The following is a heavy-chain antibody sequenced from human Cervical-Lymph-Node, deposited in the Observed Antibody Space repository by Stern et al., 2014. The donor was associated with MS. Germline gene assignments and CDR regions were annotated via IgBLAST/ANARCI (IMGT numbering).Heavy chain of an antibody. CDR3: SRVAYYDSSGYYPRIDY. Sequence: EVQLVESGGGLVQPGRSLRLSCTTSGFTFGEYALSWFRQAPGKGLEWVGFTRRNAFGETTEYAASVKGRFTISRDHSNSIAYLQMNSLKTEDAAVYYCSRVAYYDSSGYYPRIDYWGQGTLVIVSS. J-gene: IGHJ4*02. D-gene: IGHD3-22*01. V-gene: IGHV3-49*03. CDR2: TRRNAFGETT. CDR1: GFTFGEYA.